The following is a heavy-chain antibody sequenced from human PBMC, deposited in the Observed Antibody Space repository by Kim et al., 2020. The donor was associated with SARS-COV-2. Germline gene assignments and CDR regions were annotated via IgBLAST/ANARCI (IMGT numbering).Heavy chain of an antibody. CDR3: ARTSGSYSFDAFDI. CDR1: GGSISSSSYY. CDR2: IYYSGST. Sequence: SETLSLTCTVSGGSISSSSYYWGWIRQPPGKGLEWIGSIYYSGSTYYNPSLKSRVTISVDTSKNQFSLKLSSVTAADTAVYYCARTSGSYSFDAFDIWGQGTMVTVSS. J-gene: IGHJ3*02. V-gene: IGHV4-39*01. D-gene: IGHD1-26*01.